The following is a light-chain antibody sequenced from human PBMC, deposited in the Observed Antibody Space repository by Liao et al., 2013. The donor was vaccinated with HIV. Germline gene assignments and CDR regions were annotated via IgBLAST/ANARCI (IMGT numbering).Light chain of an antibody. J-gene: IGLJ1*01. CDR1: TLGDKY. CDR2: QDS. Sequence: SYELTQPPSVSVSPGQTASITCSGDTLGDKYACWYQQKPGQSPVLVIYQDSKRPSGIPERFSASNSDNTATLTINRVEAGDEADYYCQLWDNSSGHPGVFGTGTTVTVL. CDR3: QLWDNSSGHPGV. V-gene: IGLV3-1*01.